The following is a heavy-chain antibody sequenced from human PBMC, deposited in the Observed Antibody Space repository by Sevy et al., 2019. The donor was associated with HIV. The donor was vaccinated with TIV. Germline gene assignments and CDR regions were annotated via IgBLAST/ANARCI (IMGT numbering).Heavy chain of an antibody. CDR2: LKHKAYGGTL. CDR1: GFTFGDXX. CDR3: TRWKGAQSIFDY. D-gene: IGHD1-1*01. J-gene: IGHJ4*02. Sequence: GGSLRLSCTGSGFTFGDXXXXXXXXXXGXXXXXXAFLKHKAYGGTLDYAASVKGRFSISRDDSKSIAHLQMNDLKTEDTAIYYCTRWKGAQSIFDYWGQGALVTVSS. V-gene: IGHV3-49*03.